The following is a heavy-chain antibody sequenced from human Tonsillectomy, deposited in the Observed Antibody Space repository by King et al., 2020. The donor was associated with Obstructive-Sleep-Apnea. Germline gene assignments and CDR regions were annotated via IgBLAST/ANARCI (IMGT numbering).Heavy chain of an antibody. CDR3: ALRPRQGRGSSCSFDY. V-gene: IGHV2-5*02. Sequence: TLKESGPTLVKPTQTLTLTCTFSEFSLSTRGVGVGWFRQPPGKALQWLSLIYWDDDKYYSPSLKNRLTISKDTSKTQVVLTMTNMDPVDTATYFCALRPRQGRGSSCSFDYWGQGTLVTVSS. D-gene: IGHD2-15*01. CDR1: EFSLSTRGVG. J-gene: IGHJ4*02. CDR2: IYWDDDK.